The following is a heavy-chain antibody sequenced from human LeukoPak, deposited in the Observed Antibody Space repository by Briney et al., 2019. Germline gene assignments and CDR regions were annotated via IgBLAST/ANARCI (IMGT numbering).Heavy chain of an antibody. CDR1: GYSISSGYY. CDR3: ARDSDTAMVI. D-gene: IGHD5-18*01. J-gene: IGHJ3*02. Sequence: SETLSLTCTVSGYSISSGYYWGWIRQPPGKGLEWIGSIYHSGSTYYNPSLKSRVTISVDTSKNQFSLKLSSVTAADTAVYYCARDSDTAMVIWGQGTMVTVSS. CDR2: IYHSGST. V-gene: IGHV4-38-2*02.